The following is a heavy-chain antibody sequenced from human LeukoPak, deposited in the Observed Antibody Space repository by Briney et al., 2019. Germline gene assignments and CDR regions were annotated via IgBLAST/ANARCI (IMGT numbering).Heavy chain of an antibody. CDR3: AREAYYYGSGSYKHFDY. Sequence: PSETLSLTCTVSGGSISSDYWSWIRQPPGKGLEWIGYIYYSGSTNYNPSLKSRVTISVDTSKNQFSLKLSSVTAADTAVYYCAREAYYYGSGSYKHFDYWGQGTLVTVSS. V-gene: IGHV4-59*01. J-gene: IGHJ4*02. CDR1: GGSISSDY. D-gene: IGHD3-10*01. CDR2: IYYSGST.